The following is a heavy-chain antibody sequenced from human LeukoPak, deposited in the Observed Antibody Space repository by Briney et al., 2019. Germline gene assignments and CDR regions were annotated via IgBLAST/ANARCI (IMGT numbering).Heavy chain of an antibody. CDR3: ARSSGWSVPVDY. V-gene: IGHV3-11*04. J-gene: IGHJ4*02. Sequence: GGSLRLSCAASGFTFSDYSMTWIRQAPGKGLEWLSYISSSGFTIDYADSVEGRFTISRDNAKKSLDLQMNSLRAEDTAVYYCARSSGWSVPVDYWGQGTLVTVSS. CDR1: GFTFSDYS. CDR2: ISSSGFTI. D-gene: IGHD6-19*01.